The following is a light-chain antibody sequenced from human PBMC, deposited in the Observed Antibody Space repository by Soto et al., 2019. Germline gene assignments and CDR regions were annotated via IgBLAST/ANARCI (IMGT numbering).Light chain of an antibody. J-gene: IGKJ2*01. CDR3: QQYDNLPRYT. Sequence: EIVLTQSPDTLSLSPGERATLSCRASQTVNNNYVAWYQQKPGQAPRLLIFRASNKATGIPDRFSGSGSGTNFTFTISSLQPEDIATYYCQQYDNLPRYTFGQGTRLEI. CDR2: RAS. V-gene: IGKV3-20*01. CDR1: QTVNNNY.